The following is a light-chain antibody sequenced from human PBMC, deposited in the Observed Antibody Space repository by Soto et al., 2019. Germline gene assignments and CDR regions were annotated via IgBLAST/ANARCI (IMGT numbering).Light chain of an antibody. Sequence: EIVMTQSPATLSVSPGERATLSCRASQSVSSNLAWYQQKPGQAPRLLIYGASTRATGIPARFSGSGSGTEFTLTISSLQSKDFAVYYCQCGITFGGGTKVEIK. V-gene: IGKV3-15*01. CDR3: QCGIT. J-gene: IGKJ4*01. CDR2: GAS. CDR1: QSVSSN.